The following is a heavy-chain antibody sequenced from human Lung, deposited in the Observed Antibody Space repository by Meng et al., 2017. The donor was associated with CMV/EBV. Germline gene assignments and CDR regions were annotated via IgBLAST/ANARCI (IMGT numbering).Heavy chain of an antibody. D-gene: IGHD6-13*01. Sequence: KASGYTFTGYSIHWVRQAPGQGLEWMGWINPNSGGTNYAQKFQDKVTMTRDTSISTAYMVLTRLRSDDTAVYYCARRHSATWYSFAYWGQGTLVTVSS. CDR1: GYTFTGYS. V-gene: IGHV1-2*02. CDR2: INPNSGGT. CDR3: ARRHSATWYSFAY. J-gene: IGHJ4*02.